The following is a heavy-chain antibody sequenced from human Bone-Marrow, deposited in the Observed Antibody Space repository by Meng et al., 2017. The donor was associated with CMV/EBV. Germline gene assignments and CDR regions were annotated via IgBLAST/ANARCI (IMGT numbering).Heavy chain of an antibody. D-gene: IGHD5-24*01. Sequence: SVKVSRKASGYTFTSYGISWVRQAPGQGLEWMGWISAYNGNTNYAQKLQGRVTMTRDTSISTAYMELSRLRSDDTAVYYCARIGEMDTIRAVAFDIWGQGTMVTVSS. CDR3: ARIGEMDTIRAVAFDI. CDR1: GYTFTSYG. J-gene: IGHJ3*02. CDR2: ISAYNGNT. V-gene: IGHV1-18*01.